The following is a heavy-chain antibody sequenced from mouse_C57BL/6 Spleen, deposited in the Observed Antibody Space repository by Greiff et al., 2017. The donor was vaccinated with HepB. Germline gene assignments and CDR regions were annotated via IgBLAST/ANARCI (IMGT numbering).Heavy chain of an antibody. CDR1: GFTFSDYG. CDR3: ARSGSNYVNAMDY. V-gene: IGHV5-17*01. Sequence: EVHLVESGGGLVKPGGSLKLSCAASGFTFSDYGMHWVRQAPEKGLEWVAYISSGSSTIYYADTVKGRFTISRDNAKNTLVLQMTSLRSEDTAMYYCARSGSNYVNAMDYWGQGTSVTVSS. D-gene: IGHD2-5*01. J-gene: IGHJ4*01. CDR2: ISSGSSTI.